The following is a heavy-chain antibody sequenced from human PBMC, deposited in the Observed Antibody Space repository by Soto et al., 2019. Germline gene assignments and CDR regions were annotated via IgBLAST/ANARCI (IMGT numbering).Heavy chain of an antibody. CDR2: IYHSGST. CDR1: GGSISSGGYS. J-gene: IGHJ4*02. V-gene: IGHV4-30-2*01. D-gene: IGHD3-3*01. Sequence: QLQLQESGSGLVKPSQTLSLTCAVSGGSISSGGYSWSWIRQPPGKGLEGIGYIYHSGSTYYNPSRKSRVTISVDRSKNQVSLKLSSVTAADTAVYYCARFWPKMYYFDYWGQGTLVTVSS. CDR3: ARFWPKMYYFDY.